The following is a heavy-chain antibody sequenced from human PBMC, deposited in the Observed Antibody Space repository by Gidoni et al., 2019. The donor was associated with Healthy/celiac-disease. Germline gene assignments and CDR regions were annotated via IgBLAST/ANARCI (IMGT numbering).Heavy chain of an antibody. V-gene: IGHV4-31*03. D-gene: IGHD3-22*01. Sequence: QVPLQESGPGLVKPPQAPSLTYTVSGGTIISGGYYWSWIRQHPGKGLEWIGYIYYSGSTYYNPYLKRRVTISVDTSKNQFSLKLSSGTAADTAVFYCARGYDSSYMDVWGKGTTVTVSS. J-gene: IGHJ6*03. CDR3: ARGYDSSYMDV. CDR1: GGTIISGGYY. CDR2: IYYSGST.